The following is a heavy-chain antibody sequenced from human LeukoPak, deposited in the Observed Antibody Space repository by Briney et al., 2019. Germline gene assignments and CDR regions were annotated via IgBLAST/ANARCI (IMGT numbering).Heavy chain of an antibody. Sequence: GGSLRLSCAASGFTFSSYEMNWVRQAPGKGLEWVGFIRSKAYGGTTEYAASVKGRFTISRDDSKSIAYLQMNSLKTEDTAVYYCTRALIDYGMDVWGQGTTVTVSS. J-gene: IGHJ6*02. CDR1: GFTFSSYE. CDR3: TRALIDYGMDV. V-gene: IGHV3-49*04. CDR2: IRSKAYGGTT.